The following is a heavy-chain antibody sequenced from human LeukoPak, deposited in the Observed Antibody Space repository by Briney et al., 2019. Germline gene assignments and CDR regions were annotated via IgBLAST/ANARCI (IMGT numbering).Heavy chain of an antibody. CDR2: IYHSGST. CDR1: GASFNVYY. D-gene: IGHD4-11*01. V-gene: IGHV4-38-2*01. Sequence: PSETLSLTCAVYGASFNVYYWTWIRQPPGKGLEWIGSIYHSGSTYYNPSLKSRVTISVDTSKNQFSLKLSSVTAADTAVYYCARAVTTITRWFDPWGQGTLVTVSS. CDR3: ARAVTTITRWFDP. J-gene: IGHJ5*02.